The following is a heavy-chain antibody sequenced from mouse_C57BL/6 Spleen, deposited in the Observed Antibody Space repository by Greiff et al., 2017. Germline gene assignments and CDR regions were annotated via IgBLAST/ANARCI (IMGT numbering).Heavy chain of an antibody. CDR2: ISSGGDYI. J-gene: IGHJ2*01. Sequence: EVMLVESGEGLVKPGGSLKLSCAASGFTFSSYAMSWVRQTPEKRLEWVAYISSGGDYIYYADTVKGRFTLSRDNARNTLYLQMSSLKSEDTAMYYCTRGRTQLRLNGYYFDYWGQGTTLTVSS. CDR3: TRGRTQLRLNGYYFDY. CDR1: GFTFSSYA. D-gene: IGHD3-2*02. V-gene: IGHV5-9-1*02.